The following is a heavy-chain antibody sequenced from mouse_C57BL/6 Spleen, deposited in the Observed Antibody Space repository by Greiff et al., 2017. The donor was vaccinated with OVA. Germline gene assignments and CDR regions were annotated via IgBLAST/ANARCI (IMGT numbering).Heavy chain of an antibody. V-gene: IGHV1-76*01. Sequence: QVQLQQSGAELVRPGASVKLSCKASGYTFTDYYINWVKQRPGQGLEWIARIYPGSGNTYYNEKFKGQATLTAEKYSSTAYMQFSSLTSEDSAVYFCARRGVTTVVGYYAMDYWGQGTSVTVSS. CDR1: GYTFTDYY. CDR3: ARRGVTTVVGYYAMDY. D-gene: IGHD1-1*01. J-gene: IGHJ4*01. CDR2: IYPGSGNT.